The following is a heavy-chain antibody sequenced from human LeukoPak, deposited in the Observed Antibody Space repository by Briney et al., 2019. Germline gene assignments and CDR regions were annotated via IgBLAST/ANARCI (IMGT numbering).Heavy chain of an antibody. V-gene: IGHV3-11*01. D-gene: IGHD6-19*01. CDR3: ARDQVAVAGTFDY. Sequence: PGGSLRLSCAASGFTSSDYYMSWIRQAPGKGLEWVSYISSSGSTIYYADSVKGRFTISRDNAKNSLYLQMNSLRAEDTAVYYCARDQVAVAGTFDYWGQGTLVTVSS. CDR1: GFTSSDYY. CDR2: ISSSGSTI. J-gene: IGHJ4*02.